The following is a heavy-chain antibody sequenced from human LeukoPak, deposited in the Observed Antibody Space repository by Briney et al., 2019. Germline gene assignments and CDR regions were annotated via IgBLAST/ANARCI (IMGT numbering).Heavy chain of an antibody. CDR2: IYYSGSS. Sequence: ASETLSLTCTVSGGSISSYYWSWLRQPPGKGLEWIGYIYYSGSSNYNPSLNSRVTISVDTSKNQFSLKLSSVTAADTAVYYCARPVSSGSFSGAFDIWGKGTMVTISS. CDR3: ARPVSSGSFSGAFDI. D-gene: IGHD3-10*01. J-gene: IGHJ3*02. CDR1: GGSISSYY. V-gene: IGHV4-59*01.